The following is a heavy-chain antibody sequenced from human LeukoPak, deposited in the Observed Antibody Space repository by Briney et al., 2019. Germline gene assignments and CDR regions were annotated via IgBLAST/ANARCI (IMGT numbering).Heavy chain of an antibody. CDR3: AKAASSSWPSYYYGMDV. Sequence: GGSLRLSCAASGFTFSSYAMSWVRQAPGKGLEWVSAISGSGGSTYYADSVKGRSTISKDNSKNTVYLQMSSLRVDDTAVYYCAKAASSSWPSYYYGMDVWGQGTTVTVSS. D-gene: IGHD6-13*01. V-gene: IGHV3-23*01. CDR2: ISGSGGST. J-gene: IGHJ6*02. CDR1: GFTFSSYA.